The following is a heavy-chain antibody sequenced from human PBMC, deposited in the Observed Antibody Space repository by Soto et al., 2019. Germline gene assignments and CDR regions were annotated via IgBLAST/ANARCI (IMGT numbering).Heavy chain of an antibody. Sequence: LRLSCAASGFTFSSYGMHWVRQAPGKGLEWVAVISYDGSNKYYADSVKGRFTISRDNSKNTLYLQMNSLRAEDTAVYYCAKSGTLGCSGGSCYPDYWGQGTLVTVSS. D-gene: IGHD2-15*01. J-gene: IGHJ4*02. CDR2: ISYDGSNK. V-gene: IGHV3-30*18. CDR1: GFTFSSYG. CDR3: AKSGTLGCSGGSCYPDY.